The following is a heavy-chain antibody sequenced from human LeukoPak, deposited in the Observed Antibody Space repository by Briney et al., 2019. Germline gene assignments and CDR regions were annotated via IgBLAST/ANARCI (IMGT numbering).Heavy chain of an antibody. V-gene: IGHV4-59*01. CDR2: IYYRGST. J-gene: IGHJ6*02. D-gene: IGHD3-9*01. CDR3: ARGLTYYDILTGLSGGMDV. CDR1: GGSISSYY. Sequence: SETLSLTCTVSGGSISSYYWSWIRQPPGKGLEWIGYIYYRGSTNYNPSLKSRVTISVDTSKNQFSLKLSSVTAADTAVYYCARGLTYYDILTGLSGGMDVWGQGTTVTVSS.